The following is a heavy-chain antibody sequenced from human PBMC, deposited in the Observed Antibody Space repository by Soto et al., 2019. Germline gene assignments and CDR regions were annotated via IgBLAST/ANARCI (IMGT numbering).Heavy chain of an antibody. CDR3: ARGVLGYCSSTSCRRYYYYYGMDV. CDR1: GGSISGSYYY. Sequence: PSETLSLTCAVSGGSISGSYYYWGWLRQSPGKGPEWIGSVFYTGFTSYNPSLESRVSVSVDTSKNQFSLKLSSVTAADTAVYYCARGVLGYCSSTSCRRYYYYYGMDVWGQGTTVTVSS. D-gene: IGHD2-2*01. J-gene: IGHJ6*02. CDR2: VFYTGFT. V-gene: IGHV4-39*07.